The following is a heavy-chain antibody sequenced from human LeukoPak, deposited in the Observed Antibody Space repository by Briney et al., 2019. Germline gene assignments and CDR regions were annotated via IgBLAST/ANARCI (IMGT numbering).Heavy chain of an antibody. J-gene: IGHJ5*02. D-gene: IGHD4-23*01. Sequence: ASVKVSCEASGYTFTSYDINWVRQAPGQGLEWMGWMSPNSDNTGYAQKFQGRVTFTRDTSISTAYMELRSLTSEDTAVYYCARDYGGSSGWFDPWGQGTLVTVSS. CDR1: GYTFTSYD. CDR3: ARDYGGSSGWFDP. CDR2: MSPNSDNT. V-gene: IGHV1-8*01.